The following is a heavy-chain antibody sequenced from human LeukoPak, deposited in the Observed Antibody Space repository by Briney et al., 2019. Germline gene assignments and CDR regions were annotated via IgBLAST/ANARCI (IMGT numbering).Heavy chain of an antibody. CDR2: IKPKTDGETT. D-gene: IGHD2-21*01. CDR1: GFTFSTYA. J-gene: IGHJ4*02. Sequence: GGSLRLSCAASGFTFSTYAMSWVRQAPGKGLEWVGRIKPKTDGETTEYAAPVKGRFSISRDDSKNMLYLQMNSLKTEDTAVYYCITPLPYSAQGGQGTLVTVSS. CDR3: ITPLPYSAQ. V-gene: IGHV3-15*01.